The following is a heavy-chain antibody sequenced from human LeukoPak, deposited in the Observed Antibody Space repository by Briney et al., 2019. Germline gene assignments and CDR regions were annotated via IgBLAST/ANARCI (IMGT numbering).Heavy chain of an antibody. J-gene: IGHJ3*02. CDR3: ARGRVTWLGAFDI. V-gene: IGHV4-34*01. CDR2: INHSGST. D-gene: IGHD2-21*02. CDR1: GGSFSGYY. Sequence: PSETLSLTCAVYGGSFSGYYWSWIRQPPGKGLGWIGEINHSGSTNYNPSLKSRVTISVDTSKNQFSLKLSSVTAADTAVYYCARGRVTWLGAFDIWGQGTMVTVSS.